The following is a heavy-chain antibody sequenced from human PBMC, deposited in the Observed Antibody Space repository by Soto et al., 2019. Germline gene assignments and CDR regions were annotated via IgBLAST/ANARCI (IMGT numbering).Heavy chain of an antibody. V-gene: IGHV1-69*12. J-gene: IGHJ6*02. CDR1: GGTFSSYA. D-gene: IGHD3-10*01. CDR3: ARGRYYGSGSRTDYYYYYGMDV. CDR2: IIPIFGTA. Sequence: VQLVQSGAEVKKPGSSVKVSCKASGGTFSSYAISWVRQAPGQGLEWMGGIIPIFGTANYAQKFQGRVTITADESTSRAYMELSSLRSEDTAVYYCARGRYYGSGSRTDYYYYYGMDVWGQGTTVTVSS.